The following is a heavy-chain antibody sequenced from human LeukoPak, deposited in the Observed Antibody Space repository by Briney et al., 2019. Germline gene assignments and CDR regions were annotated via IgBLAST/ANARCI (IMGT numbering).Heavy chain of an antibody. Sequence: GGSLRLSCAASGFTFSSYSMNWVRQAPGKGLEWVSSISTSSSYIYYADSVKGRFTISRDNAKNSLYLQMNSLRAEDTAVYYCARDRNSGYGGYAFDCWGQGTLVTVSS. J-gene: IGHJ4*02. CDR2: ISTSSSYI. CDR1: GFTFSSYS. CDR3: ARDRNSGYGGYAFDC. D-gene: IGHD5-12*01. V-gene: IGHV3-21*01.